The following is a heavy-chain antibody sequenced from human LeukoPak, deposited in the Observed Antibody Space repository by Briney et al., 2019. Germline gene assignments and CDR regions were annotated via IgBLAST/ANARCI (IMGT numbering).Heavy chain of an antibody. J-gene: IGHJ4*02. D-gene: IGHD2-2*01. V-gene: IGHV1-69*06. CDR3: ASGRTDIVVVPATLRNYYFDY. CDR1: GCTFSSYD. Sequence: ASVKVSCKASGCTFSSYDISWVRQAPGQGLEWMGGIMPISGTANYAQKFQGRVTITADKPTNTAYMELSSLRSEDTAVYYCASGRTDIVVVPATLRNYYFDYWGQGTLVTVSS. CDR2: IMPISGTA.